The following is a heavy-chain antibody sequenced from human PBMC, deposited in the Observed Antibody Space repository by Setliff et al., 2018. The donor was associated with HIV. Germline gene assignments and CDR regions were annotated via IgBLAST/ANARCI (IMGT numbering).Heavy chain of an antibody. J-gene: IGHJ4*02. CDR2: VYTSGST. CDR1: GGSIGSGSHY. Sequence: KASETLSLTCSVSGGSIGSGSHYWSWIRLPAGRGPEWIGRVYTSGSTTYSPSLQSRVTISVDTSKNQFSLKMSSVTAADTAVYYCARDHTSGSLDFWGQGTLVTVSS. D-gene: IGHD3-10*01. CDR3: ARDHTSGSLDF. V-gene: IGHV4-61*02.